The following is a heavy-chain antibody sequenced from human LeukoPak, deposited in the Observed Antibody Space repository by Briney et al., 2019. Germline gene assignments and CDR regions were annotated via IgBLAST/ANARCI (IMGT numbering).Heavy chain of an antibody. CDR2: IIPIFGTA. V-gene: IGHV1-69*01. Sequence: SVKVSCKASGGTFSSYAISWVRQAPGQGLEWMGGIIPIFGTANYAQKFQGRVTITADESTSTAYMELSSLRSEDTAVYYCARGVGITIFGVVPHSPSPTWGQGTTVTVSS. CDR1: GGTFSSYA. D-gene: IGHD3-3*01. J-gene: IGHJ6*02. CDR3: ARGVGITIFGVVPHSPSPT.